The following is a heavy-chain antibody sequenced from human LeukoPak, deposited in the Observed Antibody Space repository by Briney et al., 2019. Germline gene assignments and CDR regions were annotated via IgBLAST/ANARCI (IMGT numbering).Heavy chain of an antibody. CDR1: GGSISSGSDY. J-gene: IGHJ5*02. Sequence: SQTLSLTCTVSGGSISSGSDYWSCIRPPAGKGLEWIGRVYTSGSTNYSPSLTSRVTISVDTSNKQFSLKMTSVTAADTAVYYCARVPHNCSGDRCYSRWFDPWGQGTLVIVSS. V-gene: IGHV4-61*02. CDR3: ARVPHNCSGDRCYSRWFDP. D-gene: IGHD2-15*01. CDR2: VYTSGST.